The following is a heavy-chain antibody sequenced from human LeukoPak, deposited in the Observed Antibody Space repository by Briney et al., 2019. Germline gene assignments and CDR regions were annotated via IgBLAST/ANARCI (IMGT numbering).Heavy chain of an antibody. CDR2: ISGSGGNT. V-gene: IGHV3-23*01. Sequence: GGSLRLSCATSGFTFINCAMTWVRQAPGKGLEWVSSISGSGGNTYYADSVKGRFTISRDNSKNTLNLQMNSLRAEDTAVYYCAKWGDNIWNYFDPWGQGTLVTVSS. CDR1: GFTFINCA. J-gene: IGHJ5*02. D-gene: IGHD1-7*01. CDR3: AKWGDNIWNYFDP.